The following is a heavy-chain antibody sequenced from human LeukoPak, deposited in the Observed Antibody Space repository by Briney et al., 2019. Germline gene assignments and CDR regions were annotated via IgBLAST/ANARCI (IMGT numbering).Heavy chain of an antibody. CDR3: ARDGITMRILEY. D-gene: IGHD3-10*01. J-gene: IGHJ4*02. CDR1: GFTFSRYN. Sequence: GGSLRLSCATSGFTFSRYNMNWVRQAPGKGLEWVSSITSSSIYKYYADSMKGRFAISRDNAKNSLYLQMDSLRAEDTAVYYCARDGITMRILEYWGQGTLVTVSS. CDR2: ITSSSIYK. V-gene: IGHV3-21*01.